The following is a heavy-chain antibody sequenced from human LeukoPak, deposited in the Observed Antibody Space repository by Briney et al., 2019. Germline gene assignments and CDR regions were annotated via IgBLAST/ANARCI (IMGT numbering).Heavy chain of an antibody. CDR2: IIPILGIA. J-gene: IGHJ5*02. CDR1: GGTFSSYA. CDR3: AREYYYDSSGYPPLRFDP. V-gene: IGHV1-69*04. D-gene: IGHD3-22*01. Sequence: SVKVSCKASGGTFSSYAISWVRQAPGQGLEWMGRIIPILGIANYAQKFQGRVTITADKSTSTAYMELSSLRSEDTAVYYCAREYYYDSSGYPPLRFDPWGQGTLVTVSS.